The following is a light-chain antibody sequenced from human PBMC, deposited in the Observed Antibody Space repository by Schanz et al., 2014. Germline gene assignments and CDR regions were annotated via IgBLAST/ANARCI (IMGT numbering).Light chain of an antibody. J-gene: IGKJ4*01. CDR1: QSLLHSNGYNY. CDR2: LGS. V-gene: IGKV2-28*01. Sequence: ITQSPLSLPVTPGEPASISCRSSQSLLHSNGYNYLDWYLQKPGQSPQLLIYLGSNRASGVPDRFSGSGSGTDFTLKISRVEAEDVGVYYCMQALHSPLTFGGGTKVEIK. CDR3: MQALHSPLT.